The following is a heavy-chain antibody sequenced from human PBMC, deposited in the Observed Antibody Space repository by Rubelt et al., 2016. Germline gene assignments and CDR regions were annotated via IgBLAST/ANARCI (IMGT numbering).Heavy chain of an antibody. J-gene: IGHJ3*02. V-gene: IGHV4-59*01. CDR3: ARRPSRDAFDI. Sequence: QVQLQESGPGLVKPSETLSLTCTVSGGSISSYYWRWIRQPPGKGLEWIGYIYYTGSTNYNPSLQSRVTISVDPAKNQFSLKLSSVTAADTAVYYCARRPSRDAFDIWGQGTMVTVSS. CDR1: GGSISSYY. CDR2: IYYTGST.